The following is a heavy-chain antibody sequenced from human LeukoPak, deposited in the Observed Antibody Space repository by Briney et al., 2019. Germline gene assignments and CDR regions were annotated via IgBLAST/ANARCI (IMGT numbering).Heavy chain of an antibody. D-gene: IGHD2-2*01. CDR1: GYTFTSYA. J-gene: IGHJ5*02. Sequence: ASVKVSCKASGYTFTSYAMHWVRQAPGQRLEWMGWINAGNGNTKYSQKFQGRVTITRDTSASTAYMELSSLRSEDTAVYYCARSARIVVVPAAKTDWFDPWGQGTLVTVSS. V-gene: IGHV1-3*01. CDR3: ARSARIVVVPAAKTDWFDP. CDR2: INAGNGNT.